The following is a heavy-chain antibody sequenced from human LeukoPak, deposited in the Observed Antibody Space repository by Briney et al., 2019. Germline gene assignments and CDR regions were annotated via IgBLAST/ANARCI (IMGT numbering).Heavy chain of an antibody. CDR3: AKDQLSGYYGSGSSPDY. CDR1: GFTFSSDG. V-gene: IGHV3-30*02. CDR2: IRYDGSNK. Sequence: GGSLRLSCAASGFTFSSDGMHWVRQAPGKGLEWVAFIRYDGSNKYYADSVKGRFTISRDNSKNTLYLQMNNLRAEDTAVYYCAKDQLSGYYGSGSSPDYWGQGTLVTDSS. D-gene: IGHD3-10*01. J-gene: IGHJ4*02.